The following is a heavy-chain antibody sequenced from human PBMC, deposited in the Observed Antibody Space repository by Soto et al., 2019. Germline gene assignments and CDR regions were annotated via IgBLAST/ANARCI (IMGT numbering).Heavy chain of an antibody. CDR3: ARDYDFWSGFAFDI. D-gene: IGHD3-3*01. J-gene: IGHJ3*02. CDR1: GFTVSSNY. V-gene: IGHV3-53*04. CDR2: IYSGGST. Sequence: EVQMVESGGGLVQPGGSLRLSCAASGFTVSSNYMSWVRQAPGKGLEWVSVIYSGGSTYYEDSVKGRFTISRHNSKNTRYLQMNSLRAEDTAVYYCARDYDFWSGFAFDIWGQGTMVTVSS.